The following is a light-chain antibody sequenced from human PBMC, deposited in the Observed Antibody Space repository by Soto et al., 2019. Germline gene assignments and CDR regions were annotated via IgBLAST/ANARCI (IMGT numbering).Light chain of an antibody. J-gene: IGKJ1*01. CDR2: ATS. Sequence: DIQMTQSPSSLSASVGDRLTITCRASQSVISYLIWYQQKPGRAPKVLIYATSSLQSGVPSRFSGSGSGTGFTLTISSLQPEDFATYYCQQSYSTPWTFGQGTKVDIK. CDR1: QSVISY. CDR3: QQSYSTPWT. V-gene: IGKV1-39*01.